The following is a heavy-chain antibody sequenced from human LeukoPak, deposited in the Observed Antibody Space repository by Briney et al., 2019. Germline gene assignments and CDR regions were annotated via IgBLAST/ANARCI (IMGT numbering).Heavy chain of an antibody. D-gene: IGHD6-19*01. V-gene: IGHV3-23*01. CDR1: GFTFSSYA. CDR2: ISGSGGNT. Sequence: GGSLRLSCAASGFTFSSYAMSWVRQAPGKGLEWVSVISGSGGNTYNADSVKGRFTISRDNSKNTLYLQMNSLRAEDTAVYYCARGGWLGKPQRVDYWGQGTLITVSS. J-gene: IGHJ4*02. CDR3: ARGGWLGKPQRVDY.